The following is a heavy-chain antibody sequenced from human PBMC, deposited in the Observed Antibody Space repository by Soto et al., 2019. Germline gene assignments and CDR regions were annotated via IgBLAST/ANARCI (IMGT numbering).Heavy chain of an antibody. J-gene: IGHJ3*02. D-gene: IGHD1-26*01. V-gene: IGHV1-3*01. CDR1: GYTFTSYA. CDR3: ARVRVWWELREGAFDI. Sequence: ASVKVSCKASGYTFTSYAMHWVRQAPGQRLEWMGWINAGNGNTKYSQKFQGRVTITRDTSASTAYMELSSLRPEDTAVYYCARVRVWWELREGAFDIWGQGTMVTVSS. CDR2: INAGNGNT.